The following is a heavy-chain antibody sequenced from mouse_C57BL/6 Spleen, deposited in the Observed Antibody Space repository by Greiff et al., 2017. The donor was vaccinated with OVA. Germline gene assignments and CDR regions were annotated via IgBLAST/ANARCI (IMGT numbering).Heavy chain of an antibody. CDR2: IDPSDSYT. J-gene: IGHJ1*03. D-gene: IGHD1-1*01. CDR3: ARGYYGSRRGYFDV. Sequence: LQQPGAELVMPGASVKLSCKASGYTFTSYWMHWVKQRPGQGLEWIGEIDPSDSYTNYNQKFKGKSTLTVDKSSSTAYMQLSSLTSEDSAVYYCARGYYGSRRGYFDVWGTGTTVTVSS. CDR1: GYTFTSYW. V-gene: IGHV1-69*01.